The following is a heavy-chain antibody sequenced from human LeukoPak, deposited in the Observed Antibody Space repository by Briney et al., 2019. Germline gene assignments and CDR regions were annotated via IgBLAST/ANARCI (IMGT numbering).Heavy chain of an antibody. D-gene: IGHD6-19*01. CDR2: IYSGGST. J-gene: IGHJ4*02. CDR1: GFTVSSNY. Sequence: PGGSLRLSCAASGFTVSSNYMSWVRQAPGKGLEWVSVIYSGGSTYYADSVKGRFTISRDNSKNTLYLQMNSLRAEDTAIYYCAKAQWLFLFDYWGQGTLVTVSS. V-gene: IGHV3-53*01. CDR3: AKAQWLFLFDY.